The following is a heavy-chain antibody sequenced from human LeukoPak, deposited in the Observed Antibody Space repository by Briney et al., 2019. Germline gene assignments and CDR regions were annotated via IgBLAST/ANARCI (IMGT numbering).Heavy chain of an antibody. V-gene: IGHV1-2*06. J-gene: IGHJ4*02. CDR1: GYTFTGYY. Sequence: ASVKVSCKTSGYTFTGYYMHWVRQAPGQGLEWMGRMNPNSGGTTFAQKFQGRVTLTRDTSISTAYMDLSSLRSDDTAVYYCARDPPYIAYYYDSSGYYGYFDYWGQGTLVTVSS. D-gene: IGHD3-22*01. CDR3: ARDPPYIAYYYDSSGYYGYFDY. CDR2: MNPNSGGT.